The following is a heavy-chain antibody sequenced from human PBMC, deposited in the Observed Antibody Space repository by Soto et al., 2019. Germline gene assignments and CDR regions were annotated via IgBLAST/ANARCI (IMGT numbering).Heavy chain of an antibody. D-gene: IGHD3-22*01. V-gene: IGHV3-49*03. CDR3: TRDYDSSGYHYYYGMDV. CDR2: IRSKAYGGTT. J-gene: IGHJ6*02. Sequence: PGGSLRLSCTASGFTFGDYAMSWFRQAPGKGLEWVGFIRSKAYGGTTEYAASVKGRFTISRDDSKSIAYLQMNSLKTEDTAVYYCTRDYDSSGYHYYYGMDVWGQGTTVTVSS. CDR1: GFTFGDYA.